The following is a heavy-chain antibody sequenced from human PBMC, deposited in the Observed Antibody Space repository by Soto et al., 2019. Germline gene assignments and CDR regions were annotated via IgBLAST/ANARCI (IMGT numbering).Heavy chain of an antibody. V-gene: IGHV3-64D*06. CDR1: GFTFSSYA. D-gene: IGHD1-26*01. CDR2: ISSNGGST. Sequence: EVQLVESGGGLVQPGGSLGLSCSASGFTFSSYAMHWVRQAPGKGLEYVSAISSNGGSTYYADSVKGRFTISRDNSKNTLYLQMSSLRAEDTAVYYCVKSYSGSYYPLDYWGQGTLVTVSS. J-gene: IGHJ4*02. CDR3: VKSYSGSYYPLDY.